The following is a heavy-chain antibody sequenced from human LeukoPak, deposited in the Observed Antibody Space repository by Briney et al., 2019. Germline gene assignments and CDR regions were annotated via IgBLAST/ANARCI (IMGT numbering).Heavy chain of an antibody. CDR1: GGSFSGYY. CDR2: INHSGST. J-gene: IGHJ4*02. CDR3: ARTPYYYGSGRRKYYFDY. V-gene: IGHV4-34*01. D-gene: IGHD3-10*01. Sequence: SETLSLTCAVYGGSFSGYYWSWIRQPPGKGLEWIGEINHSGSTNYNPSLKSRVTISVDTSKNQFSPKLSSVTAADTAVYYCARTPYYYGSGRRKYYFDYWGQGTLVTVSS.